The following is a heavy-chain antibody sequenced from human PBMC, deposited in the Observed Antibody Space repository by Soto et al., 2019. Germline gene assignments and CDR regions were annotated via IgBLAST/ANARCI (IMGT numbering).Heavy chain of an antibody. Sequence: GESLKVPCKGSGYSFTSYWIGWVRQMPGKGLEWMGIIYPGDSDTRYSPSFQGQVTISADKSISTAYLQWSSLKASDTAMYYCARLSGSYGYYYYGMDVGGQGTTVTV. D-gene: IGHD1-26*01. CDR1: GYSFTSYW. CDR2: IYPGDSDT. J-gene: IGHJ6*02. V-gene: IGHV5-51*01. CDR3: ARLSGSYGYYYYGMDV.